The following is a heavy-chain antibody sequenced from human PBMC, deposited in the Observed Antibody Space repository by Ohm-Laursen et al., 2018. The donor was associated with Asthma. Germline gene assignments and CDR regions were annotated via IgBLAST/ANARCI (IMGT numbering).Heavy chain of an antibody. CDR2: LSGSGGTT. V-gene: IGHV3-23*01. CDR3: AKDRSGTWYGFDY. Sequence: SLRLSCAASGFTFSSYAMSWVRQAPGKGLDWVAALSGSGGTTYYADSVKGRFTISRDNSQNTLYLHMDSLSAEDTAVYYCAKDRSGTWYGFDYWGQGTLVTVSS. J-gene: IGHJ4*02. CDR1: GFTFSSYA. D-gene: IGHD6-13*01.